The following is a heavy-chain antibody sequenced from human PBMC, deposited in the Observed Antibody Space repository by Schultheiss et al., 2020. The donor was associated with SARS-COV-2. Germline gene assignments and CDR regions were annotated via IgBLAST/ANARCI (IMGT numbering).Heavy chain of an antibody. CDR2: MYYSGSI. CDR3: ARLPRRDGYNYGSWFDP. D-gene: IGHD5-24*01. CDR1: GGSISSRDYY. Sequence: SETLSLTCTVSGGSISSRDYYWGWIRQSPGKGLEWIGSMYYSGSIYSNASFNGRVTMSVDTSKSQFSLTLSSVTAADTAVYYCARLPRRDGYNYGSWFDPWGQGTLVTVSS. V-gene: IGHV4-39*01. J-gene: IGHJ5*02.